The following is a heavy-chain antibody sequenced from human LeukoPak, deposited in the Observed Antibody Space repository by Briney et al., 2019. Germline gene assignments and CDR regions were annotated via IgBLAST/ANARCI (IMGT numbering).Heavy chain of an antibody. CDR3: AKRRKYYYDSSRNDAFDI. CDR2: INHSGST. V-gene: IGHV4-34*01. Sequence: SETLSLTCAVYGGSFSGYYWSWIRQPPGKGLEWIGEINHSGSTKYNPSLKSRVTISVDTSKNQFSLKVSSVTAADTAVYYCAKRRKYYYDSSRNDAFDIWGQGTMVTVSS. CDR1: GGSFSGYY. D-gene: IGHD3-22*01. J-gene: IGHJ3*02.